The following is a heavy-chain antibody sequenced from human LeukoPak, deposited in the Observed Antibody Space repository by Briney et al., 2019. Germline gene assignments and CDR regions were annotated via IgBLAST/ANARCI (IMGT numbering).Heavy chain of an antibody. D-gene: IGHD3-22*01. Sequence: GGSLRLSCAASGFTFRNYAMSWVRQAPGKGLEWVSTISASGASTGYADSVKGRFTISRDNSKNTLYLQMNSLRAEDTAVYYCTKDDGYYDSSGSFLFDSWGQGTLVTVSS. CDR1: GFTFRNYA. CDR2: ISASGAST. CDR3: TKDDGYYDSSGSFLFDS. J-gene: IGHJ4*02. V-gene: IGHV3-23*01.